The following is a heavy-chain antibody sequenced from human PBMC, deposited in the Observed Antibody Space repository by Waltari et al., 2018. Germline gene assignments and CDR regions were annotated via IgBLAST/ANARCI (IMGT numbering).Heavy chain of an antibody. J-gene: IGHJ5*02. CDR1: GYTFTKYG. CDR3: ARVPSP. Sequence: QVQLVQSGAEVKKPGASVRLSCKALGYTFTKYGVTWVRQAPGQGLEWLGWISTSTGNRKYAQKIQDRVIMTTDSSTSTAYLELRSLRYDVTAVYFCARVPSPWGQGTQVTVSS. CDR2: ISTSTGNR. V-gene: IGHV1-18*01.